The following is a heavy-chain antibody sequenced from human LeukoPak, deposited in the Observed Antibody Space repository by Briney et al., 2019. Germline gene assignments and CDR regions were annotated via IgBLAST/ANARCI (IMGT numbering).Heavy chain of an antibody. V-gene: IGHV4-39*01. CDR3: ARVAPAGRTMVRGVIIDY. CDR2: IYYSGGT. D-gene: IGHD3-10*01. Sequence: PSETLSLTCTVSGGSISSSSYYWGWIRQPPGKGLEWIGSIYYSGGTYYNPSLKSRVTISVDTSKNQFSLKLSSVTAADTAVYYCARVAPAGRTMVRGVIIDYWGQGTLVTVSS. J-gene: IGHJ4*02. CDR1: GGSISSSSYY.